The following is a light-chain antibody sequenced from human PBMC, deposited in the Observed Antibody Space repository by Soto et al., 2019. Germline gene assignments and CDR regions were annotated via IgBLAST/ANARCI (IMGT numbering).Light chain of an antibody. J-gene: IGKJ1*01. CDR3: QQYNRFSTWT. CDR1: QSISYY. V-gene: IGKV1-5*01. Sequence: DIQMTRSPSTLSAAVGDRVTITCLASQSISYYLAWYQKKPGKAPKVLIWNASSLQRGVPSRFSGSGSGTEFTLTISSLLPDDFATYYCQQYNRFSTWTFGQGTKVDIK. CDR2: NAS.